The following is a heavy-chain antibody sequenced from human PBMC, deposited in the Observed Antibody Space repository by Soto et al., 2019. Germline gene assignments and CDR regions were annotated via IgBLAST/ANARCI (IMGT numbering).Heavy chain of an antibody. J-gene: IGHJ6*02. CDR3: ASPQRIALVRGVIISPYYYYGMDV. CDR2: ISTSGSSI. Sequence: GGSLRLSCAASGFTFSSYSMNWVRQAPGKGLEWVSCISTSGSSIYYADSVKGRFTISRDNAKNSLYLQMNSLRADDTAVYYCASPQRIALVRGVIISPYYYYGMDVWGQGTTLTVSS. D-gene: IGHD3-10*01. V-gene: IGHV3-21*01. CDR1: GFTFSSYS.